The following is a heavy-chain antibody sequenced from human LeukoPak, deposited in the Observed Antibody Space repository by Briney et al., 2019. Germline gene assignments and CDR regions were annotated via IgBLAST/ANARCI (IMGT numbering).Heavy chain of an antibody. J-gene: IGHJ4*02. CDR1: GYTFTSYG. CDR3: AREGGDYYGSGGGYNY. V-gene: IGHV1-18*01. Sequence: GASVKVSCKASGYTFTSYGISWVRQAPGQGLEWMGWISAYNGNTNYAQKLRGRVTMTTDTSTSTAYMELRSLRSDDTAVYYCAREGGDYYGSGGGYNYWGQGTLVTVSS. D-gene: IGHD3-10*01. CDR2: ISAYNGNT.